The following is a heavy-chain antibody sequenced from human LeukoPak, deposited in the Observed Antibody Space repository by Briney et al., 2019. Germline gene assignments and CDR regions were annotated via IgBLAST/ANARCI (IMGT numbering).Heavy chain of an antibody. D-gene: IGHD3-3*01. CDR1: GYSFTTYA. Sequence: ASVKVSCKASGYSFTTYALHWVRQAPGQRLEWMGWINTGNGNTKYSQKFQGRVTITRDTSATTAYMELSSLRSEDTAVYYCARDHYDFWSGSSDAFDIWGQGTMVTVSS. CDR2: INTGNGNT. V-gene: IGHV1-3*04. J-gene: IGHJ3*02. CDR3: ARDHYDFWSGSSDAFDI.